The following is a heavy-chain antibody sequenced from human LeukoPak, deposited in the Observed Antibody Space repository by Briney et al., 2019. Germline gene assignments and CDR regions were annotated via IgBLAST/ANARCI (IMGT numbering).Heavy chain of an antibody. V-gene: IGHV3-7*02. Sequence: GGSLRLSCAASGFTFNTYWMSWVRQTPGKGLEWVANIKEDGSEKYYMDSVKGRFTISRDNVKNSLYLQMNSLRAEDTAIYYRARGIHSSGYYYVIVPYFDYWGQGALVTVSS. CDR2: IKEDGSEK. CDR1: GFTFNTYW. D-gene: IGHD3-22*01. CDR3: ARGIHSSGYYYVIVPYFDY. J-gene: IGHJ4*02.